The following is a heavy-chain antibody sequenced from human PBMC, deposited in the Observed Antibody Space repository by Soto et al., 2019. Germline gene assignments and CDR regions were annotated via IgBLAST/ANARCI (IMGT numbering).Heavy chain of an antibody. Sequence: SETLSLTCSVSDDSINSDKYYWGWIRQPPGKGLEWIGSIYYRGKAYNNTSLQTQVKKSQEKSRSKLSLKLNSVTAAYSAVYFCARLEGLATISYYFDFWGPGALVTVSS. J-gene: IGHJ4*02. D-gene: IGHD3-9*01. CDR3: ARLEGLATISYYFDF. CDR2: IYYRGKA. V-gene: IGHV4-39*01. CDR1: DDSINSDKYY.